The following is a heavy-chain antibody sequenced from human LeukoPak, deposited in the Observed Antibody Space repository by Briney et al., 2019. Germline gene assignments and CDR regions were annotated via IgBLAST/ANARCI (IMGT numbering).Heavy chain of an antibody. Sequence: ASVKVSCRASGYTFTSYGISWVRQAPGQGLEWMGWISAYNGNTNYAQKLQGRVTMITDTSTSTAYMELRSLRSDDTAVYYCARPLGAGYYFDYWGQGTLVTVSS. V-gene: IGHV1-18*01. CDR2: ISAYNGNT. J-gene: IGHJ4*02. D-gene: IGHD6-13*01. CDR1: GYTFTSYG. CDR3: ARPLGAGYYFDY.